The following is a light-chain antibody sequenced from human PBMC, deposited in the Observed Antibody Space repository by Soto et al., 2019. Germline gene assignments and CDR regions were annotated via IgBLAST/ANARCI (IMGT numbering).Light chain of an antibody. V-gene: IGKV1-39*01. CDR3: QQSYSTLWT. CDR1: QSISSY. CDR2: GAS. Sequence: DIQMTQSPSSLSASVGDRVTITCRASQSISSYINWYQQKPGKAPNLLIYGASSLQSGVPTRFSGSGSGTDFTLTISSLQPEDFATYYCQQSYSTLWTLGQGTKVDIK. J-gene: IGKJ1*01.